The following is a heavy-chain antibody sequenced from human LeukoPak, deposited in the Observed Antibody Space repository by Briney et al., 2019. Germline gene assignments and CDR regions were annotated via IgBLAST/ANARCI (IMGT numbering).Heavy chain of an antibody. CDR2: TYYRSKWNN. CDR3: GRGVVLLFLEWLSYYYYYMDV. D-gene: IGHD3-3*01. V-gene: IGHV6-1*01. CDR1: GDSVSSNSAA. Sequence: SQTLSLTCAISGDSVSSNSAAWNWIRQSPSRGLEWLGRTYYRSKWNNYYAVSVKRRITINPDTSKNQFSLQLNSVTPEDTAVYYCGRGVVLLFLEWLSYYYYYMDVWGKGTTVTVSS. J-gene: IGHJ6*03.